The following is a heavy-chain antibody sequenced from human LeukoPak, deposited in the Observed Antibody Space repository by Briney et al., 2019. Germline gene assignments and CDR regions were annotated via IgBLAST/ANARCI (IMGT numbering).Heavy chain of an antibody. CDR3: ARVADYYSYMDV. J-gene: IGHJ6*03. CDR1: GGSISSSSYY. V-gene: IGHV4-39*07. CDR2: IYYSGST. Sequence: PSETLSLTCTVSGGSISSSSYYWGWIRQPPGKGLEWIGSIYYSGSTYYNPSLKSRVTISVDTSKNQFSLKLSSVTAADTAVYYCARVADYYSYMDVWGKGTPVTVSS. D-gene: IGHD2-21*01.